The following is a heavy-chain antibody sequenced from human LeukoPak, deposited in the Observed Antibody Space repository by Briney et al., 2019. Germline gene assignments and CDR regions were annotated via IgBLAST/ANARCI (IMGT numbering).Heavy chain of an antibody. Sequence: PGGSLRLSCAASGFTFSSYAMSWVRQAPGKGLEWVSAISGSGGSTYYADSVKGRLTISRDNSKNTLYLQMNSLRAEDTAVYYCAKYPYYDSSGYYPYYFDYWGQGTLVTVSS. CDR1: GFTFSSYA. CDR2: ISGSGGST. D-gene: IGHD3-22*01. V-gene: IGHV3-23*01. J-gene: IGHJ4*02. CDR3: AKYPYYDSSGYYPYYFDY.